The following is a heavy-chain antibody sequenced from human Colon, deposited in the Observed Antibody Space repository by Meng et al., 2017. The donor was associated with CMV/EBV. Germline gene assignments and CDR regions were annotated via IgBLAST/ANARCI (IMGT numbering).Heavy chain of an antibody. CDR2: INHSGST. J-gene: IGHJ4*02. Sequence: QVQLPQWGAGLLKPSETLSLTCAVYGGSFSVYYWSWIRQPPGKGLEWIGEINHSGSTNYNPSLKSRVTISVDTSKNQFSLKLSSVTAADTAVYYCASILFAAAAGGWGGYWGQGTLVTVSS. CDR3: ASILFAAAAGGWGGY. V-gene: IGHV4-34*01. D-gene: IGHD6-13*01. CDR1: GGSFSVYY.